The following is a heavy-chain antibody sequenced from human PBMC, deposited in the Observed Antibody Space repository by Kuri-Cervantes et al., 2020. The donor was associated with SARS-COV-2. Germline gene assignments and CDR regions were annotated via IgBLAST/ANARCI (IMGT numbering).Heavy chain of an antibody. CDR1: GGTFSSYA. CDR2: INPNSGGT. D-gene: IGHD3-22*01. J-gene: IGHJ3*01. CDR3: ATEGYSIIIWAFAH. Sequence: ASVKVSCKASGGTFSSYAVNWVRQAPGQGLEWMGWINPNSGGTNYAQKFQGRVTMTRDTSISTAYMELSSLRSEDTAVYYCATEGYSIIIWAFAHWGQGTKVTVSS. V-gene: IGHV1-2*02.